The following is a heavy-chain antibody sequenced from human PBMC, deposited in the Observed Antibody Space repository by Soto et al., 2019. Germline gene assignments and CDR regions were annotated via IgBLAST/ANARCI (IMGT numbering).Heavy chain of an antibody. V-gene: IGHV3-23*01. CDR1: GFRLSDSA. D-gene: IGHD2-15*01. CDR3: AMNGCSYPACYPYDYYDDV. CDR2: LTVTGDSA. J-gene: IGHJ6*03. Sequence: EVQLLESGGGLVQPGGSLRLSCAASGFRLSDSAVSWVRQAPGKGLEWVSSLTVTGDSAFYSDSVTGRVTISRDISKSTLYSQMNSRLAEDKSVYYCAMNGCSYPACYPYDYYDDVWGRGTTVTVSS.